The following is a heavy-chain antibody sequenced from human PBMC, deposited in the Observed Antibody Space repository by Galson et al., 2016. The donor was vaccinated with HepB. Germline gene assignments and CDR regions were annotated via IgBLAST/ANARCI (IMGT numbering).Heavy chain of an antibody. CDR1: GFTLNTYG. Sequence: SLRLSCAASGFTLNTYGVHWVRQAPGKGLEWVSVIYSGGSTYYADSVKGRFTMSRDESKKMLYLQMNNLRAEDTALYYCVRGTLGYLDHWGQGTPVTVSS. V-gene: IGHV3-53*01. J-gene: IGHJ4*02. CDR3: VRGTLGYLDH. D-gene: IGHD6-13*01. CDR2: IYSGGST.